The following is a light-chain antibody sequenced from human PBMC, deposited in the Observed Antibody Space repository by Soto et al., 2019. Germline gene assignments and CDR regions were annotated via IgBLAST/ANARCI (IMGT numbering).Light chain of an antibody. CDR2: AAS. CDR3: QQSYSTLT. V-gene: IGKV1-39*01. Sequence: DIKMTQSPSSLSASVGDRVTITCRASQSISNYLNWYQQKPGKAPKLLIYAASSLQSGVPSRFSGSGSGTDFTLTISSLQPEDFATYYCQQSYSTLTFGGGTKVEIK. CDR1: QSISNY. J-gene: IGKJ4*01.